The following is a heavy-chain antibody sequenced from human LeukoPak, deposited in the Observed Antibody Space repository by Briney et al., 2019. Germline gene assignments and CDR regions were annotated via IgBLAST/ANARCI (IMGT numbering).Heavy chain of an antibody. J-gene: IGHJ3*02. CDR1: GFSLSTSGMR. V-gene: IGHV2-70*04. D-gene: IGHD3-22*01. CDR3: ARDHYDSSGDGAFDI. Sequence: SGPTLVNPAQTLTLTCTFSGFSLSTSGMRVSWIRQPPGKALEWLARIDWDDDKFYSTSLKTRLIISKDTSKNQVVLTMTNMDPVDTATYHCARDHYDSSGDGAFDIWGQGTMVTVSS. CDR2: IDWDDDK.